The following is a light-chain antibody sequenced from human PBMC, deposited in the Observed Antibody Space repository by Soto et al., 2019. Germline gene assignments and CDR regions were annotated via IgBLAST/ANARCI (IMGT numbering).Light chain of an antibody. CDR3: QQYNTWPPLT. V-gene: IGKV3-15*01. Sequence: EIVMTQAQATLSVSPGERATLSCRASQSVSSKLAWYQQKPGQAPRLLIYDASTRATGIPARFSGSGSGTEFTLTISSLQSEDFAVYHCQQYNTWPPLTFGGGTKVEIK. CDR2: DAS. J-gene: IGKJ4*01. CDR1: QSVSSK.